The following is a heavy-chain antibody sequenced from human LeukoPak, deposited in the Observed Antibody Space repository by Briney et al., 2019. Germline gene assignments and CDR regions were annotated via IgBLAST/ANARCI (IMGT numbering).Heavy chain of an antibody. Sequence: GRSLRLSCAASGFTFSSYAMHWVRQAPGKGLEWVAVVSYDGSNKYYADSVKGRFTISRDNSKNTLYLQMNSLRPEDSAVYYCARDQDALTGNGAFDIWGQGTMVTVSS. V-gene: IGHV3-30-3*01. CDR3: ARDQDALTGNGAFDI. CDR1: GFTFSSYA. CDR2: VSYDGSNK. D-gene: IGHD3-9*01. J-gene: IGHJ3*02.